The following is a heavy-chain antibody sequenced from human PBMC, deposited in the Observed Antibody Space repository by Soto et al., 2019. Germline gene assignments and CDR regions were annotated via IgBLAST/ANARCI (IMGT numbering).Heavy chain of an antibody. J-gene: IGHJ6*03. CDR3: AREGSHYGSGKGYYYMDV. CDR2: INHSGST. V-gene: IGHV4-34*01. D-gene: IGHD3-10*01. CDR1: GGSFSGYY. Sequence: QVQLQQWGAGPLKPSETLSLTCAVYGGSFSGYYWSWIRQPPGKGLEWIGEINHSGSTNYNPSLKSRVTISVDTSKNQFSLKLSSVTAADTAVYYCAREGSHYGSGKGYYYMDVWGKGTTVTVSS.